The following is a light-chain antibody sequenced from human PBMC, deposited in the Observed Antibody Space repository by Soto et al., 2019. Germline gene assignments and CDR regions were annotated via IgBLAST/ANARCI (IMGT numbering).Light chain of an antibody. V-gene: IGKV3-20*01. Sequence: EILLTQSPDTLSLSPGERATLSCRASQSVPKNYLAWYQHKPDQAPRLLIYDAPSRATGIPDRFSGSGSGTEFTLTISRLEPEDFAVYFCHQCATSPLTFGGGTKVEIK. CDR3: HQCATSPLT. CDR2: DAP. J-gene: IGKJ4*01. CDR1: QSVPKNY.